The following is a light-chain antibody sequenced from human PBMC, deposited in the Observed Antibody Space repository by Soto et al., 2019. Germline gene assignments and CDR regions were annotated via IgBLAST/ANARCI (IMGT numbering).Light chain of an antibody. CDR3: QQYNQLPLT. Sequence: EIVMTQSPATLSVSPGDKATLSCRASQSVSDNLAWYQQRPGQAPRLLIYFASTRATGIPARFSGSGSGTEFSLTISSLQAEDLALYYCQQYNQLPLTFGGGTKVETK. V-gene: IGKV3-15*01. CDR1: QSVSDN. CDR2: FAS. J-gene: IGKJ4*01.